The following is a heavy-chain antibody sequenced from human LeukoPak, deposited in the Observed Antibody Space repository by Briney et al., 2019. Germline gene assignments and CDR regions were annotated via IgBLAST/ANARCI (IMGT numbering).Heavy chain of an antibody. CDR1: GFTFISYA. Sequence: GGSLRLSWAASGFTFISYAMHWVRQAPDKGLEWVAVISDDGSKGYYADSVKGRFTISRENSKNVLYLQMSSLRAEDTAVYYCAKDYNRGLPDYWGQGTLVIVSS. CDR2: ISDDGSKG. V-gene: IGHV3-30*04. J-gene: IGHJ4*02. D-gene: IGHD2-21*01. CDR3: AKDYNRGLPDY.